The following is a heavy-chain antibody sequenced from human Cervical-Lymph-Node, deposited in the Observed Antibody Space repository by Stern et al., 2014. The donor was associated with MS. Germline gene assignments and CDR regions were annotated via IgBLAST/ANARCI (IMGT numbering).Heavy chain of an antibody. D-gene: IGHD2-15*01. CDR3: ARDVECSGSRCYVGYIFDY. V-gene: IGHV1-18*01. J-gene: IGHJ4*02. CDR1: GYTFTNYG. CDR2: INDYDGNT. Sequence: VQLVQSGAEVKKPGASVKVSCKASGYTFTNYGISWVRQAPGQGLEWMGWINDYDGNTNYAQKFQGRVTMTTDTSTRTAYMELRSLRSDDTAVYYCARDVECSGSRCYVGYIFDYWGQGTLVTVSS.